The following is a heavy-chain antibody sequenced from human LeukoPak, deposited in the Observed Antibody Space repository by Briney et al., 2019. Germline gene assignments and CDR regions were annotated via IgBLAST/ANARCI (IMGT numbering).Heavy chain of an antibody. Sequence: PGGSLRLSCAASGFTFSSYAMSWVRQAPGKGLEWVSAISGSGGSTYYADSVKGRFTISRDNSKNTLYLQMNSLRAEDTAVYYCAKNYYDSSGPWYFDLWGRGTLVTVSS. CDR1: GFTFSSYA. V-gene: IGHV3-23*01. CDR3: AKNYYDSSGPWYFDL. J-gene: IGHJ2*01. D-gene: IGHD3-22*01. CDR2: ISGSGGST.